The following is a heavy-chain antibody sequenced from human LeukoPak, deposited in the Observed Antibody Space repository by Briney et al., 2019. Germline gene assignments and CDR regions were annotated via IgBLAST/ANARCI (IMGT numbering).Heavy chain of an antibody. D-gene: IGHD2-15*01. J-gene: IGHJ5*02. Sequence: PGGSLRLSCVASGFTFTNYWMNWVRQTPGKGLEWVANIKPDGSEKYYVDSVKGRFTIFRDNAKNSLYLQMDSLRAEDTAVYYCARILAWGQGTLVTVSS. CDR1: GFTFTNYW. CDR3: ARILA. CDR2: IKPDGSEK. V-gene: IGHV3-7*03.